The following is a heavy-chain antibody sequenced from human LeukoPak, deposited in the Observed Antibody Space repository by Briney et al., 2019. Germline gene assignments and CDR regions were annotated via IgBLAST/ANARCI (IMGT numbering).Heavy chain of an antibody. CDR2: ISSSSSTI. Sequence: PGGSLRLSCAASGFTFSSYSMNWVRQAPGKGLEWVSYISSSSSTIYYADSVKGRFTISRDNSKNTLYLQMNSLRAEDTAVYYCAKGAKELLDAFDIWGQGTMVTVSS. CDR3: AKGAKELLDAFDI. D-gene: IGHD1-26*01. CDR1: GFTFSSYS. J-gene: IGHJ3*02. V-gene: IGHV3-48*01.